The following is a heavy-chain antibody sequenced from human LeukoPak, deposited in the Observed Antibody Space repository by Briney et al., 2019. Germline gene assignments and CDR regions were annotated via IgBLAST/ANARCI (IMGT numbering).Heavy chain of an antibody. Sequence: SETLSLTCTVSGGSISSGGYYWSWIRQPPGKGLEWIGEINHSGSTNYNPSLKSRVTISVDTSKNQFSLKLSSVTAADTAVYYCARGRIAAAVAYWGQGTLVTVSS. V-gene: IGHV4-39*07. CDR1: GGSISSGGYY. CDR2: INHSGST. J-gene: IGHJ4*02. D-gene: IGHD6-13*01. CDR3: ARGRIAAAVAY.